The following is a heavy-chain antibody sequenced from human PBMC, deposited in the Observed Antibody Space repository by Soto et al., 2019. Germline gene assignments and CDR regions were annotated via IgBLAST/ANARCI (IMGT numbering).Heavy chain of an antibody. CDR1: GGTRISYE. D-gene: IGHD6-19*01. Sequence: LETLSVTSSVSGGTRISYEGSWIRQPPRHGLALLRYIYYSGSTHYHPPLQRRVTLSVDTSKNQFSLKLSSVTAADTAVYFCARGQYSSGLWTWFDPSGQGPLVTVSS. CDR2: IYYSGST. J-gene: IGHJ5*02. CDR3: ARGQYSSGLWTWFDP. V-gene: IGHV4-59*01.